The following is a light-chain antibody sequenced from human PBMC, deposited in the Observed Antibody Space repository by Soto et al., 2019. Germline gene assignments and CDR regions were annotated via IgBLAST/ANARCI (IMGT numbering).Light chain of an antibody. CDR1: QSVSSN. J-gene: IGKJ3*01. V-gene: IGKV3D-15*01. CDR3: QQYNNWLT. CDR2: GAS. Sequence: EIVMTQSPATLSVSPGERATLSCRASQSVSSNLAWYQQKPGQAPRLLIYGASTRATGIPARFSGSGSGTDFTLTISSLQSEDFAVYYCQQYNNWLTFGPGTKVDIK.